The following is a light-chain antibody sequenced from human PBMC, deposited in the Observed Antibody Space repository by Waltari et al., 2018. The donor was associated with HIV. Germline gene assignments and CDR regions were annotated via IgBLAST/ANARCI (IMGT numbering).Light chain of an antibody. CDR1: SSDFGAYNY. V-gene: IGLV2-14*01. CDR3: SSYTSSSTLGV. CDR2: EVT. J-gene: IGLJ2*01. Sequence: QSALTQPASVSGSPGQSITISCTGTSSDFGAYNYVSWYQQHPGKAPKPMIYEVTNRPSGVSDRFSGSKSGNTASLTISGLQAEDEADYYCSSYTSSSTLGVFGGGTKLTVL.